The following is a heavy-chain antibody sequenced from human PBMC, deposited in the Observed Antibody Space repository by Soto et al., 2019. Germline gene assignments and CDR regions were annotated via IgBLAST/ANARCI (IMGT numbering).Heavy chain of an antibody. CDR2: MNPNSGNT. V-gene: IGHV1-8*01. D-gene: IGHD2-15*01. CDR3: ARELSRVVVRGRDYMDV. Sequence: ASVKVSCKASGYTFTSYDINWVRQATGQGLEWMGWMNPNSGNTGYAQKFQGRVTMTRNTSISTAYMELSSLRSEDTAVYYCARELSRVVVRGRDYMDVWGKGTTVTVSS. CDR1: GYTFTSYD. J-gene: IGHJ6*03.